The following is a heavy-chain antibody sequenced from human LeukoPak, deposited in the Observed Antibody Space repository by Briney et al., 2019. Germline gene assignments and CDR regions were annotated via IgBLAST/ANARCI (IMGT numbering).Heavy chain of an antibody. CDR2: ISSGGSTI. D-gene: IGHD3-22*01. CDR3: AREPYDSSGYHSEYFDY. CDR1: GFTFSSYE. Sequence: PGGSLRLSCAASGFTFSSYEMNWVRQAPGKGLEWVSYISSGGSTIYYADSVKGRFTISRDNAKNSLYLQMNSLRAEDTAVYYCAREPYDSSGYHSEYFDYWGQGTLVTVSS. J-gene: IGHJ4*02. V-gene: IGHV3-48*03.